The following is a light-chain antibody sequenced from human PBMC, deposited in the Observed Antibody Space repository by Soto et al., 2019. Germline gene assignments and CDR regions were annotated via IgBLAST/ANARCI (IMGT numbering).Light chain of an antibody. V-gene: IGLV2-14*01. CDR2: EVS. Sequence: QSALTQPASVSGSPGQSITISCTGTSSDVGGYNYVSWYQQHPGKAPKLMIYEVSNRPSGVSNRFSGSKSGNTGSLTISGLQAEDEADYYCSSYTSSSTRVFGGGTQLTAL. CDR3: SSYTSSSTRV. CDR1: SSDVGGYNY. J-gene: IGLJ7*02.